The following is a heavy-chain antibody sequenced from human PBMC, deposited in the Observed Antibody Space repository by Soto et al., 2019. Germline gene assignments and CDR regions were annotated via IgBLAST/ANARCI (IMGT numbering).Heavy chain of an antibody. J-gene: IGHJ4*02. D-gene: IGHD4-4*01. Sequence: QVQLQQWGAGLSKPSETLSLTCAVYGGSFSGYYWSWIRQPPGKGLEWIGEISHSGSTNYNPSLKSRLTISVDTSKNQFSLKLSSVTAADTAVYYCARYSLHSKQAHYFDYWGQGTLVTVSS. V-gene: IGHV4-34*01. CDR1: GGSFSGYY. CDR3: ARYSLHSKQAHYFDY. CDR2: ISHSGST.